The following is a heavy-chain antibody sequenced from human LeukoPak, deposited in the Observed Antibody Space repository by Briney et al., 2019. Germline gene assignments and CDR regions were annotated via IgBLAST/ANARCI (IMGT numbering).Heavy chain of an antibody. Sequence: SETLSLTCTVSGGSISSYYWSWIRQPAGRGLEWIGYIYYSGSTNYNPSLKSRVTISVDTSKNQCSLKRSSVTAADTAVYYCAMTILTGWSPVDYWGQGTLVTVSS. J-gene: IGHJ4*02. V-gene: IGHV4-59*01. CDR2: IYYSGST. CDR1: GGSISSYY. CDR3: AMTILTGWSPVDY. D-gene: IGHD3-9*01.